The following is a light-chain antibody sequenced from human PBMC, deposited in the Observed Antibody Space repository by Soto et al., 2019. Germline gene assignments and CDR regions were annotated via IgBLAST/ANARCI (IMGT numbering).Light chain of an antibody. CDR1: QGIEHY. CDR2: TAS. Sequence: DIQMTQSPSAMSASVGDRVTITCRASQGIEHYLAWFQQKPGRVPKRLIYTASSLQSGVPSRFSGSGSGTAFTLTISSLQPEDFATYYCLQPSVYPWTFGQGTKVEIK. V-gene: IGKV1-17*03. CDR3: LQPSVYPWT. J-gene: IGKJ1*01.